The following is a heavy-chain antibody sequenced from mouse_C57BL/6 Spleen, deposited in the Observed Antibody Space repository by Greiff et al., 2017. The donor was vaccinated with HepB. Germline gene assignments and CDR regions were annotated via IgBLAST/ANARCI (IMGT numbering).Heavy chain of an antibody. CDR2: TNPTNGRT. CDR1: GYTFTSYW. Sequence: QVQLNQSGAELVKAGASVKMSCKASGYTFTSYWMHWVKQRLGQGLEWFAETNPTNGRTYYNEKFKSKATLTVDKSSSTAYMLLSGPTFEDSAVYYCARIKKIVATYFDYWCQGTTLTVSS. J-gene: IGHJ2*01. V-gene: IGHV1S81*02. D-gene: IGHD1-1*01. CDR3: ARIKKIVATYFDY.